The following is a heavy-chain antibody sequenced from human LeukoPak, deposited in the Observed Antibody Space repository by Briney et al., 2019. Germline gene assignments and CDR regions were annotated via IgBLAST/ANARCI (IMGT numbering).Heavy chain of an antibody. J-gene: IGHJ2*01. D-gene: IGHD4-17*01. CDR2: IYSGGST. CDR1: GFTVSSNY. Sequence: GGSLRLSCAASGFTVSSNYMSWVRQAPGKGLEWVSVIYSGGSTYYADSVKGRFTISRDNSKNTLYLQMNSLRAEDTAVYYCAREGTVTHWYFDLWGRGTLVTVSS. V-gene: IGHV3-53*01. CDR3: AREGTVTHWYFDL.